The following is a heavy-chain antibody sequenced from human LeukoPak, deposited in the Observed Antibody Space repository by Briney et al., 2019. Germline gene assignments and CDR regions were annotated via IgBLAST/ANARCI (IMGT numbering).Heavy chain of an antibody. Sequence: SETLSLTCTVSGGSISSYYWSWIRQPPGKGLEWIGYISYSGSTSYNPSLKSRVTISVDTSKNQFSLKLGSVTAADTAVYYCARDRLQLQSWGQGTLVTVSS. CDR1: GGSISSYY. J-gene: IGHJ5*02. CDR3: ARDRLQLQS. CDR2: ISYSGST. V-gene: IGHV4-59*01. D-gene: IGHD1-1*01.